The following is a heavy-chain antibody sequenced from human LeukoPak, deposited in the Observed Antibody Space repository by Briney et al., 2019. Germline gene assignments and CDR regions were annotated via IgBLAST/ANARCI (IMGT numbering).Heavy chain of an antibody. Sequence: ASVKVSCKASGYTFTSYGISWVRQAPGQGLEWMGWISAYNGNTNYAQKLQGRVTMTTDTSTSTAYMELRSLRSDDTAVYYCARDLVVVTASLGEFDYWGQGTLVTVSS. J-gene: IGHJ4*02. D-gene: IGHD2-21*02. CDR3: ARDLVVVTASLGEFDY. CDR1: GYTFTSYG. V-gene: IGHV1-18*01. CDR2: ISAYNGNT.